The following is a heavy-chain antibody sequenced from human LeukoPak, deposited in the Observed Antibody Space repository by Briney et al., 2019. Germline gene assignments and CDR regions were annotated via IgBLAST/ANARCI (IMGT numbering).Heavy chain of an antibody. CDR1: GGSFSGYY. Sequence: PSETLSLTCAVYGGSFSGYYWSWIRQPPGKGLEWIGEINHSGSTNYNPSLKSRVTISVATSKNQFSLKLSSVTAADTAVYYCARVGPPVLVVYAYWFDPWGQGTLVTVSS. J-gene: IGHJ5*02. CDR2: INHSGST. V-gene: IGHV4-34*01. CDR3: ARVGPPVLVVYAYWFDP. D-gene: IGHD2-8*02.